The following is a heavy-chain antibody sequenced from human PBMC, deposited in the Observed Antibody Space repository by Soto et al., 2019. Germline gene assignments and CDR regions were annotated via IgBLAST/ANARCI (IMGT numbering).Heavy chain of an antibody. CDR3: AKEKWIQLWLGYYFDD. V-gene: IGHV3-23*01. Sequence: PGGSLRLSCAASGFTFSSYAMSWVRQAPGKGLEWVSAISGSGGSTYYADSVKGRFTISRDNSKNTLYLQMNSLRAEDTAVYYCAKEKWIQLWLGYYFDDWGQGTLVTVAS. J-gene: IGHJ4*02. D-gene: IGHD5-18*01. CDR2: ISGSGGST. CDR1: GFTFSSYA.